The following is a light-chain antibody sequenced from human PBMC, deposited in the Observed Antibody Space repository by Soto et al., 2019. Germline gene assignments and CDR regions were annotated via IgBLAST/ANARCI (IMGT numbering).Light chain of an antibody. V-gene: IGKV3-15*01. CDR3: QQYDNWPPKT. Sequence: EVVMTQSPATLSVSPGERATLSCKASQSVRNNLVWYLQKPGQAPRPIIYDATARATGTPVRFSGSGSGTEFTLTISSLQSEDVGVYYCQQYDNWPPKTFGGGTKVDIK. CDR2: DAT. J-gene: IGKJ4*01. CDR1: QSVRNN.